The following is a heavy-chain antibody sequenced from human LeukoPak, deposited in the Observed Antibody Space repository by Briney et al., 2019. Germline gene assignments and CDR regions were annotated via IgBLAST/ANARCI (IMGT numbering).Heavy chain of an antibody. CDR3: TRTSPGIPLDF. Sequence: SETLYLTCGVSGMSFSRCYCSWVRQAPGEGPEWIGEISHTGRTHYNPSLKRRVTNSFHTSNHQLSLKAKFVSAAETAVYYCTRTSPGIPLDFWGQGTLVTVSS. J-gene: IGHJ4*02. D-gene: IGHD1-26*01. CDR1: GMSFSRCY. CDR2: ISHTGRT. V-gene: IGHV4-34*01.